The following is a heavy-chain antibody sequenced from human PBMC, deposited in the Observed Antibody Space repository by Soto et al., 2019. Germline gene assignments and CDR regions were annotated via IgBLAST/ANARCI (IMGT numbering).Heavy chain of an antibody. V-gene: IGHV3-9*01. CDR1: GFTFGDYA. Sequence: EVQLVESGGGLVQPGRTLRLSCTASGFTFGDYAMHWVRQAPGKGLDWVSSISWNSVTLAYADSVKGRFTISRDNAQSSLYHQMKTLTPDDTGVYYCAKVAVSGPLFYYYYIDVWGQGATVTVSS. D-gene: IGHD2-15*01. CDR3: AKVAVSGPLFYYYYIDV. J-gene: IGHJ6*03. CDR2: ISWNSVTL.